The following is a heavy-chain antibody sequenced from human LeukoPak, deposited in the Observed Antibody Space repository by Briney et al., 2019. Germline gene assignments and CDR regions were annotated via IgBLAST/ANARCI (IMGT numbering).Heavy chain of an antibody. J-gene: IGHJ5*02. V-gene: IGHV4-34*01. Sequence: SETLSLTCAVYGGSFSGYYWSSIRQPPGKGLEWIGEINHSGSTNYNPSLKSRVTISVDTSKNQFSLKLSSVTAADTAVYYCARGTPIVVVVAATSGWFDPWGQGTLVTVSS. CDR2: INHSGST. CDR1: GGSFSGYY. D-gene: IGHD2-15*01. CDR3: ARGTPIVVVVAATSGWFDP.